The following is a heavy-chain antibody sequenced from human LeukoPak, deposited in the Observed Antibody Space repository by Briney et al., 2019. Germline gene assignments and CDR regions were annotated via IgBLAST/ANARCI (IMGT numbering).Heavy chain of an antibody. CDR2: IYYSGST. V-gene: IGHV4-59*01. J-gene: IGHJ4*02. CDR3: ARGAAAIPDFDY. CDR1: GGSISSYY. D-gene: IGHD2-2*02. Sequence: SAETLSLTCTVSGGSISSYYWSWIRQPPGKGLEWIGYIYYSGSTNYNPSLKSRVTISVDTSKNQLSLKLSSVTAADTAVYYCARGAAAIPDFDYWGQGTLVTVSS.